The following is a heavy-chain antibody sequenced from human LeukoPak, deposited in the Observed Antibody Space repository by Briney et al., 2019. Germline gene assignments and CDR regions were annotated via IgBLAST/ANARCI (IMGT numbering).Heavy chain of an antibody. V-gene: IGHV3-30*02. Sequence: GGSLRLSCAASGFTFSCCGIHWVRQAPGKGLEWVTFVRNDGSDKYYADSVKGRFTISRDNSKNTLYLQMNSLRAEDTAVYYCAKSGHQLPLSYYSYMDVWGKGTTVTVSS. CDR1: GFTFSCCG. CDR3: AKSGHQLPLSYYSYMDV. D-gene: IGHD2-2*01. J-gene: IGHJ6*03. CDR2: VRNDGSDK.